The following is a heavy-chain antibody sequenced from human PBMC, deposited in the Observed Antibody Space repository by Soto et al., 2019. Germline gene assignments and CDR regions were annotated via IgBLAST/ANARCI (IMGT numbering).Heavy chain of an antibody. CDR3: AKGSDIAAAGTGFDY. J-gene: IGHJ4*02. D-gene: IGHD6-13*01. CDR2: ISYDGSNK. V-gene: IGHV3-30*18. Sequence: GGSLRLSCAASGFTFSSYGMHWVRQAPGKGLEWVAVISYDGSNKYYADSVKGRFTISRDNSKNTLYLQMNSLRAEDTAVYYCAKGSDIAAAGTGFDYWGQGTLVTVSS. CDR1: GFTFSSYG.